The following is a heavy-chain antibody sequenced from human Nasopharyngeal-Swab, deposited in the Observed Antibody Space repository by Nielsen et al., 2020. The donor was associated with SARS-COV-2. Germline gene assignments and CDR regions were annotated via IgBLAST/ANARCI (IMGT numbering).Heavy chain of an antibody. V-gene: IGHV2-5*02. J-gene: IGHJ4*02. CDR2: IYWDDDK. D-gene: IGHD2-15*01. CDR3: AHRLDAYSGPDFDY. CDR1: GFSLRPSGVG. Sequence: SGPTLINCTQSLTLTCTFSGFSLRPSGVGVGWFRQPPGKALEGLALIYWDDDKRYSPSLKSRLTITKDTAKNQVVLTKTNMYPVDTATYYCAHRLDAYSGPDFDYWGQGTLVTVSS.